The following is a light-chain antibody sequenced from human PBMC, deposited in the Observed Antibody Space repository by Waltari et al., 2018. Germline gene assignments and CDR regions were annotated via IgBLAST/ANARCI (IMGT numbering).Light chain of an antibody. Sequence: DIVLTQSPATLSLSPGERATLSCRASQNVRTFLAWYQQKPGQAPRRLIYDASKGAIGIPARFSGSGSGTDCTLTISSLEPEDCAVYYCQQRFDWPLTFGGGTKVEIK. CDR1: QNVRTF. CDR2: DAS. J-gene: IGKJ4*01. V-gene: IGKV3-11*01. CDR3: QQRFDWPLT.